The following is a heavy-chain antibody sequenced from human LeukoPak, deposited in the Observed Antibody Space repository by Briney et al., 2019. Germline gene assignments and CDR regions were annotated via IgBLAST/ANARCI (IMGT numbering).Heavy chain of an antibody. CDR3: AREVLGYCSGGSCYGIDY. CDR2: INPNSGGT. CDR1: GYTFTGYY. V-gene: IGHV1-2*06. D-gene: IGHD2-15*01. J-gene: IGHJ4*02. Sequence: ASVKVSCKASGYTFTGYYMHWVRQAPGQGLEWMGRINPNSGGTNYAQKFQGRVTMTRDTSISTAYMELSMLRSDDTAVYYCAREVLGYCSGGSCYGIDYWGQGTLVTVSS.